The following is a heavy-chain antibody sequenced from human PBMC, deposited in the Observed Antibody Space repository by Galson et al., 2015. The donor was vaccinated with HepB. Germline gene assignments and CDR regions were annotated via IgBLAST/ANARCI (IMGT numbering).Heavy chain of an antibody. Sequence: SVKVSCKASGYTFTNFYIHWVRQAPGQGLEWMGIISPSVGSARSAQKFQGRVTMTTDRSTSTAYMELRSLRSDDTAIYYCARGALVVGVAATQNNWFDPWGQGTLVTVSS. CDR2: ISPSVGSA. J-gene: IGHJ5*02. D-gene: IGHD2-15*01. V-gene: IGHV1-46*01. CDR3: ARGALVVGVAATQNNWFDP. CDR1: GYTFTNFY.